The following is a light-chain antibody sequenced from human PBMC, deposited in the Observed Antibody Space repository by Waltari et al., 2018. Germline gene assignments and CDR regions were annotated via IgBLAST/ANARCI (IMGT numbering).Light chain of an antibody. J-gene: IGKJ1*01. CDR1: PSIGSH. Sequence: EIVMTQSPVTLSVSPGERVTLSCRASPSIGSHLAWYQQKPGQPPRPLIYGASTRASGIPARFSGSGSETDFTLTISSLQSEDSALYYCQQYHNWPRGMFGQGTKVEFK. V-gene: IGKV3-15*01. CDR2: GAS. CDR3: QQYHNWPRGM.